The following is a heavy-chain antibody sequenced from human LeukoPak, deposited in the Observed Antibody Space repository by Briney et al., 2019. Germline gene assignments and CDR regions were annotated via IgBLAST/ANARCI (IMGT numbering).Heavy chain of an antibody. CDR2: INHSGST. CDR1: GGSFSGYY. Sequence: SETLSLTCAVYGGSFSGYYWSWIRQPPGKGLEWIGEINHSGSTNYNPSLKSRVTISVDTSKNQFSLKLSSVTAADTAVYYCARDLARHPPYYYFYMDVWGKGTTVTVSS. CDR3: ARDLARHPPYYYFYMDV. V-gene: IGHV4-34*01. D-gene: IGHD3-16*01. J-gene: IGHJ6*03.